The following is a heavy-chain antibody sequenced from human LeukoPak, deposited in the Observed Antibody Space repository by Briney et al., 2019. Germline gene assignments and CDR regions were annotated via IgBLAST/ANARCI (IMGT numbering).Heavy chain of an antibody. CDR2: ISSSSSYI. CDR1: GFTFSSYS. D-gene: IGHD1-26*01. J-gene: IGHJ4*02. CDR3: ARRIVGATPPGYFDY. Sequence: GRSLRLSCTASGFTFSSYSMNWVPQAPGKGLEWVSSISSSSSYIYYADSVKGRFTISRDNAKNSLYLQMNSLRAEDTAVYYCARRIVGATPPGYFDYWGQGTLVTVSS. V-gene: IGHV3-21*01.